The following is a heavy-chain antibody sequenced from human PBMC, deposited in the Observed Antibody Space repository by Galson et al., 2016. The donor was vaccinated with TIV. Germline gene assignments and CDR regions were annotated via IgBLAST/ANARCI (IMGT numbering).Heavy chain of an antibody. CDR1: GYTFTSYT. V-gene: IGHV1-3*01. Sequence: SVKVSCKASGYTFTSYTMHWVRQAPGQRLVWMGWINVYNGNTRYSQKFRDRVTITRDTSATTAYMETYMELSSLKSEDTAVYYCARARRGYCSGGSCLPGYWGQGTLVTVSS. J-gene: IGHJ4*02. CDR3: ARARRGYCSGGSCLPGY. CDR2: INVYNGNT. D-gene: IGHD2-15*01.